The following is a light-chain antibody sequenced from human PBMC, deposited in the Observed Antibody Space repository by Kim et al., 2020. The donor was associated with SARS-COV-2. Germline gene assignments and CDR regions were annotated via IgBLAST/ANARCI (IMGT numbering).Light chain of an antibody. J-gene: IGKJ2*01. V-gene: IGKV1-39*01. Sequence: DFQMTQSPSSLSASVGDRVTITCRANQNIGTYLNWYQHKAGKAPQLLIYAASSLRSGVPSRFSGSGSGTDFTLTISSLQPDHFATYYCQQSYSTPPHTFGQGTKLEI. CDR1: QNIGTY. CDR2: AAS. CDR3: QQSYSTPPHT.